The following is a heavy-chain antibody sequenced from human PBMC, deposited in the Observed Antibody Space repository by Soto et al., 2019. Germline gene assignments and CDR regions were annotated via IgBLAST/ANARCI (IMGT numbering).Heavy chain of an antibody. CDR3: AKHHVPRVGAHDQ. J-gene: IGHJ4*02. Sequence: GGSLRLSCAVSGFTFSTSAMSWVRQAPGRGLEWVSAISADGAITHYADSVKGRFTMSRDNSKNTVYLQVNSLRAEDTAVYYCAKHHVPRVGAHDQWGQGSLVTVSS. CDR2: ISADGAIT. CDR1: GFTFSTSA. V-gene: IGHV3-23*01. D-gene: IGHD1-26*01.